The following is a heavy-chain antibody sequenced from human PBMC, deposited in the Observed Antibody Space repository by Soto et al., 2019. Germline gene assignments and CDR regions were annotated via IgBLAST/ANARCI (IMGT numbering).Heavy chain of an antibody. CDR1: GFSFRSYG. CDR3: AKDLFSGGSYPNWFDP. Sequence: GGSLRLSCEASGFSFRSYGLHWVRQAPGKGLEWIGLISYDGSNLFYADSVRGRFTISRDNSNNTLYLQMTSLRVEDTAVYYCAKDLFSGGSYPNWFDPWGHGTLVTVSS. D-gene: IGHD1-26*01. J-gene: IGHJ5*02. CDR2: ISYDGSNL. V-gene: IGHV3-30*18.